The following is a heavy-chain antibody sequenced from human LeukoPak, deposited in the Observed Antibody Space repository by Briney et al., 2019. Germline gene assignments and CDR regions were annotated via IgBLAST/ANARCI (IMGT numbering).Heavy chain of an antibody. D-gene: IGHD2-2*01. V-gene: IGHV4-4*07. CDR1: GDSISGFY. J-gene: IGHJ4*02. CDR3: ARDVVAARGSFDY. Sequence: PSETLSLTCTVSGDSISGFYWSWIRQAAGKGLEWIGHSYTSGSTNYNPSLKSRVTMSVDMSKNQFSLKLRSVTAADTAVYYCARDVVAARGSFDYWGQGTLVTVSS. CDR2: SYTSGST.